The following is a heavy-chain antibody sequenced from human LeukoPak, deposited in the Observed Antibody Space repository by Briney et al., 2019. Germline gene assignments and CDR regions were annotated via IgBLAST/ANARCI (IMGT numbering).Heavy chain of an antibody. V-gene: IGHV1-8*01. J-gene: IGHJ6*03. CDR3: ARALSWTTESYYYMDV. CDR2: MNPRSGNT. D-gene: IGHD3/OR15-3a*01. CDR1: GYTFTSYD. Sequence: ASVKVSCKASGYTFTSYDINWVRQATGQGLECMGWMNPRSGNTGYAQKFQGRVTMTKNTSITTAYMELSSLRSEDTAVYYCARALSWTTESYYYMDVWGKGTTVTVSS.